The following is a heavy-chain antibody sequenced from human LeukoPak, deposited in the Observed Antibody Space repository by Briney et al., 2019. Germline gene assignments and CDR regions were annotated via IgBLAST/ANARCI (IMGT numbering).Heavy chain of an antibody. CDR1: GYTFTGYY. Sequence: ASVKVSCKASGYTFTGYYMHWVRQAPGQGLGWMGWINPNSGGTNYAQKFQGRVTMTRDTSISTAYMELSRLRSDDTAVYYCATTSSSSPRNWFDPWGQGTLVTVSS. J-gene: IGHJ5*02. V-gene: IGHV1-2*02. CDR2: INPNSGGT. CDR3: ATTSSSSPRNWFDP. D-gene: IGHD6-13*01.